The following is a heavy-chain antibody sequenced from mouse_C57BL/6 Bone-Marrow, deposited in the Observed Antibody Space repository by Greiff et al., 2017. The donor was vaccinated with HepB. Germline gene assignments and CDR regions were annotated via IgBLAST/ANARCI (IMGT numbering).Heavy chain of an antibody. CDR1: RFTFSSYA. V-gene: IGHV5-4*01. Sequence: EVQGVESGGGLVKPGGSLKLSCAASRFTFSSYAMSWVRQTPEKRLEWVATISDGGSYTYYPDNVKGRFTISRDNAKNNLYLQMSHLKSEDTAMYYCARGRRLRLGGYAMDYWGQATSVTVSS. D-gene: IGHD2-4*01. CDR2: ISDGGSYT. CDR3: ARGRRLRLGGYAMDY. J-gene: IGHJ4*01.